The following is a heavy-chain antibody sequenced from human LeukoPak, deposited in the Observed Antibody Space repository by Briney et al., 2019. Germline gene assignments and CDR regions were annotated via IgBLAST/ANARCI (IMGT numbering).Heavy chain of an antibody. CDR3: ARSYSSSRGTFDY. CDR2: ITSSSSYI. Sequence: GGSLRLSCAASGFAFSSYGINWVRQAPGKGLEWGSSITSSSSYIYYADSVKGRFTISSDNAKNSLYLQMNSLRAEDTAVYYCARSYSSSRGTFDYWGQGTLVAVSS. D-gene: IGHD6-6*01. V-gene: IGHV3-21*01. J-gene: IGHJ4*02. CDR1: GFAFSSYG.